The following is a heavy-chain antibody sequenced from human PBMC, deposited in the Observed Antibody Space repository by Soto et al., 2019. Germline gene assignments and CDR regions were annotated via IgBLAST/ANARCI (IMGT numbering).Heavy chain of an antibody. D-gene: IGHD1-7*01. J-gene: IGHJ4*02. V-gene: IGHV3-9*01. CDR2: ISWNSGSI. Sequence: PGGSLRLSCAASGFTFDDYAMHWVRQAPGKGLEWVSGISWNSGSIGYADSVKGRFTISRDNAKNSLYLQMNSLRAEDTALYYCAKDMENWNFMGFDYWGQGPLVTVSS. CDR1: GFTFDDYA. CDR3: AKDMENWNFMGFDY.